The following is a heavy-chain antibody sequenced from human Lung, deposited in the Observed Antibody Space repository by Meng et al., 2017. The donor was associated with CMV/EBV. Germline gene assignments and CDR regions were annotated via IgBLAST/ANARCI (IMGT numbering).Heavy chain of an antibody. CDR2: ISGSGGST. CDR1: GFTCRSYA. CDR3: AKDVSKLGYFDL. Sequence: CAASGFTCRSYALCWVRQAPGKGLEWVSAISGSGGSTYYADSVKGRFTISRDNSKNTLYLQMNSLRAEDTAVYYCAKDVSKLGYFDLWGRGTLVTVSS. J-gene: IGHJ2*01. D-gene: IGHD2-8*01. V-gene: IGHV3-23*01.